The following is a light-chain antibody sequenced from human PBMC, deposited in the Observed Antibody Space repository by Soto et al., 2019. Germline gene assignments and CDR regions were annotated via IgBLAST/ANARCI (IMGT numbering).Light chain of an antibody. Sequence: QSVLTQSPSASGTPGQRVTIPCSGSSSNIGGNTVNWYQQLPGTAPKLLIYSNNQRPSGVPDRFSGSKSGTSASLAISGLQSEDEADYYCAAWDDSLNGVVFGGGTKVTVL. V-gene: IGLV1-44*01. CDR1: SSNIGGNT. CDR3: AAWDDSLNGVV. J-gene: IGLJ2*01. CDR2: SNN.